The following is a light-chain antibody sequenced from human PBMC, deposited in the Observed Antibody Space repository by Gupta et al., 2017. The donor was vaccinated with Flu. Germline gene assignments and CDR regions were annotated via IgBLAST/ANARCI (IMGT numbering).Light chain of an antibody. V-gene: IGLV2-23*01. CDR2: EDR. CDR3: CSYAGGGTSPYV. Sequence: QSALTQPASVPGSLGQSMTISCTGTSSDIGSFDLVSWYQQHPGKAPKVMIYEDRERSSGVSHRFSGSKSGNTASLIISGLQAEDEAHYYCCSYAGGGTSPYVFGTGTRVTVL. J-gene: IGLJ1*01. CDR1: SSDIGSFDL.